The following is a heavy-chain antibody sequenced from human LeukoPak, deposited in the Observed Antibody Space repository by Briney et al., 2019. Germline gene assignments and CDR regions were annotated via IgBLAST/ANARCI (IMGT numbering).Heavy chain of an antibody. CDR2: ISSSGSTI. D-gene: IGHD3-10*01. V-gene: IGHV3-48*03. Sequence: GGSLRLSCAASGFTFSSYEMNWVRQAPGKGLEWVSYISSSGSTIYYADSVKGRFTISRDNAKNSLYLQMNSLRAEDTAVYYCARDSGLLWFGSMDVWGQGTTVTVSS. CDR3: ARDSGLLWFGSMDV. CDR1: GFTFSSYE. J-gene: IGHJ6*02.